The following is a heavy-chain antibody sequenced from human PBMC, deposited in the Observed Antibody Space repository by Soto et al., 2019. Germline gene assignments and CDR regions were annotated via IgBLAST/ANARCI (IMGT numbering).Heavy chain of an antibody. Sequence: GGSLRLSCAASGVIATAKYMNWVRQAPGGVLEWVAVIYNSGSTYYADSVKGRFTISRDNSKNTLYLQMNSLRAEDTAVYYCAKGSAGIAVADNRIGIDYWGQGTLVTVS. J-gene: IGHJ4*02. V-gene: IGHV3-53*01. CDR1: GVIATAKY. D-gene: IGHD6-19*01. CDR3: AKGSAGIAVADNRIGIDY. CDR2: IYNSGST.